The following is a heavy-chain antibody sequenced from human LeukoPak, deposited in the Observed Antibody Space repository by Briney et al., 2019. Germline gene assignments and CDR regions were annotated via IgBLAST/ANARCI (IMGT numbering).Heavy chain of an antibody. J-gene: IGHJ5*01. Sequence: GGSLRLSCAASGFTFRTYAMRWVRQAPGKGLEWVSAISGTGDITYYADSVKGRFTISRDNNKNTLYLEMNSLRAEDTAVYYCAEKAVPGTSYSWFDSWGQGTLVTVSS. CDR1: GFTFRTYA. CDR2: ISGTGDIT. V-gene: IGHV3-23*01. D-gene: IGHD6-19*01. CDR3: AEKAVPGTSYSWFDS.